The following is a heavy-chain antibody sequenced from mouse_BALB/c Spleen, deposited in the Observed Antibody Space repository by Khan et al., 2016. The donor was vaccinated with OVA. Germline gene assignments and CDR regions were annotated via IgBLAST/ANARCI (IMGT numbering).Heavy chain of an antibody. V-gene: IGHV9-3-1*01. CDR1: GYTFKNHG. Sequence: QVQLKQSGPELKKPGETVKISCKASGYTFKNHGMNWVKQAPGKGLKWMGWINTYTGEPTYVEDFKGRFAFSLETSASTAYLQINNLKNEDTATYFGARPPFFSYVMVYWGQGTSVTVSS. CDR2: INTYTGEP. CDR3: ARPPFFSYVMVY. J-gene: IGHJ4*01.